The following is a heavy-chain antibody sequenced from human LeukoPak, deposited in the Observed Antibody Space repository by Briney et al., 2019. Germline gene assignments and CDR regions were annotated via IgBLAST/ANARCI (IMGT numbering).Heavy chain of an antibody. Sequence: GGSLRLSCAASGFTFSDHYMDWVRQAPGKGLEWVGRTRNKANSYTTEYAASVKGRFTISRDDSKNSLYLQMNSLRAEDTALYYCAKGASGYYQGAFDIWGQGTMVTVSS. V-gene: IGHV3-72*01. J-gene: IGHJ3*02. CDR1: GFTFSDHY. CDR2: TRNKANSYTT. D-gene: IGHD3-10*01. CDR3: AKGASGYYQGAFDI.